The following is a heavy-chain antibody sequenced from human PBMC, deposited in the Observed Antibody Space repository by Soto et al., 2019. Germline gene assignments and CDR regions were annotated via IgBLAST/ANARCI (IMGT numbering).Heavy chain of an antibody. D-gene: IGHD4-4*01. CDR2: ISSSCSTI. Sequence: EVQLVESGGGLVQPGGSLRLSCAASGFTFSSYEMNWVRQAPGQGLEWVSYISSSCSTIYYSDSVKGRFTISRDNAKNSLYLQMNSLRAEDTAVYYCARGLPRVTPGLFDPWGQGTLVTVSS. V-gene: IGHV3-48*03. CDR3: ARGLPRVTPGLFDP. CDR1: GFTFSSYE. J-gene: IGHJ5*02.